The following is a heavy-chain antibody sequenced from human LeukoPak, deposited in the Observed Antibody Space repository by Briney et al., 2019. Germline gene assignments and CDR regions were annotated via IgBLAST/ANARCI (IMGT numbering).Heavy chain of an antibody. CDR1: GGSISSYY. Sequence: SETLSLTCTVSGGSISSYYWSWIRQPAGKGLEWIGRIYTSGSTNYNPSLKSRVTMSVDTSKNQFSLKLSSVTAADTAVYYCARTDLKLERRDNDVFDIWGQGTMVTVSS. CDR3: ARTDLKLERRDNDVFDI. J-gene: IGHJ3*02. V-gene: IGHV4-4*07. D-gene: IGHD1-1*01. CDR2: IYTSGST.